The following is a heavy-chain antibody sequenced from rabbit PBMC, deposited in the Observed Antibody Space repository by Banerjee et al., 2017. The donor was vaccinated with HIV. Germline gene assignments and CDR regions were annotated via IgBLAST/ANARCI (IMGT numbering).Heavy chain of an antibody. D-gene: IGHD2-1*01. CDR1: GFSFSSRYW. CDR3: ARFLGAGDWTFNL. J-gene: IGHJ4*01. CDR2: IYVGSSGST. Sequence: QSLEESGGDLVKPGASLTLTCTASGFSFSSRYWICWVRQAPGKGLEWIACIYVGSSGSTYYASWAKGRFTISKTSSTTVTLRLTSLTAADTATYFCARFLGAGDWTFNLWGPGTLVTVS. V-gene: IGHV1S40*01.